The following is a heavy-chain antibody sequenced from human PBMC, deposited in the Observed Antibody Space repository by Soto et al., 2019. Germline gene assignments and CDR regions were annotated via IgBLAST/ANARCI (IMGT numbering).Heavy chain of an antibody. CDR1: GGTFSSYT. D-gene: IGHD2-2*01. Sequence: GASVKVSCKASGGTFSSYTISWVRQAPGQGLEWMGRIIPILGIANYAQKFQGRVTITADKSTSTAYMELSSLRSEDTAVYYCARDGEDIVVVPAVKDYYYMDVWGKGTTVTVSS. CDR3: ARDGEDIVVVPAVKDYYYMDV. V-gene: IGHV1-69*04. J-gene: IGHJ6*03. CDR2: IIPILGIA.